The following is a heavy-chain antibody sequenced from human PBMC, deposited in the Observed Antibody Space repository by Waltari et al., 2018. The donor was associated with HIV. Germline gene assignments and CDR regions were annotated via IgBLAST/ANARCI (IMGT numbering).Heavy chain of an antibody. CDR1: GSAFRSYS. CDR3: ARDTAIYSSSYYYYGMDV. J-gene: IGHJ6*02. D-gene: IGHD6-13*01. Sequence: EVQLVESGGGLVKPGGSLRLSCAGSGSAFRSYSMNGVRPAPGTGLEWVSSISRSRSYIYYADSVKGRFTISRDNAKNSLYLQMNSLRAEDTAVYYCARDTAIYSSSYYYYGMDVWGQGTTVTVSS. CDR2: ISRSRSYI. V-gene: IGHV3-21*01.